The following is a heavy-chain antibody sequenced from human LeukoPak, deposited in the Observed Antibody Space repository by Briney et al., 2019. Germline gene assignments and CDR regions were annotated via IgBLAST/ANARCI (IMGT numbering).Heavy chain of an antibody. D-gene: IGHD3-22*01. Sequence: GASVKVSCKASGGTFSSYAISWVRQAPGQGLEWMGRIIPILGIANYAQKFQGRVTITADKSTSTAYMELSSLRSEDTAVYYCARDAAYSPLNYYDSSGYSVDYWGQGTLVTVSS. V-gene: IGHV1-69*04. CDR2: IIPILGIA. J-gene: IGHJ4*02. CDR1: GGTFSSYA. CDR3: ARDAAYSPLNYYDSSGYSVDY.